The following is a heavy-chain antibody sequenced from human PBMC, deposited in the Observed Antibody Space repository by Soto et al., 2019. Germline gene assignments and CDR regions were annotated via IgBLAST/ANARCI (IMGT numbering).Heavy chain of an antibody. D-gene: IGHD5-18*01. V-gene: IGHV4-39*01. CDR3: ARQRGYSYGYSIDY. Sequence: SETLSLTCTVSGGSISSSSYYWGWIRQPPGKGLEWIGSIYYSGSTYYNPSLKSRVTISVDTSKNQFSLKLSSVTAADTAVYYCARQRGYSYGYSIDYWGQGTLVTVSS. CDR2: IYYSGST. CDR1: GGSISSSSYY. J-gene: IGHJ4*02.